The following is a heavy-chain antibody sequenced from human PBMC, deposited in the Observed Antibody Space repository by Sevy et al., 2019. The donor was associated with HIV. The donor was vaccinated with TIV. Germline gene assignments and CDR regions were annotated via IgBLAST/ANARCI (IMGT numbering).Heavy chain of an antibody. CDR2: IKSKTDGGTT. J-gene: IGHJ6*02. Sequence: GGSLRLSCAASGFTFSNAWMTWVRQAPGKGLEWVGRIKSKTDGGTTDYAAPVKGRFTISRDDSKNTLYLQMNSLKTEDTAVYYCTTVESSITMVRGVIMGYYYYGMDVWGQGTTVTVSS. CDR1: GFTFSNAW. CDR3: TTVESSITMVRGVIMGYYYYGMDV. D-gene: IGHD3-10*01. V-gene: IGHV3-15*01.